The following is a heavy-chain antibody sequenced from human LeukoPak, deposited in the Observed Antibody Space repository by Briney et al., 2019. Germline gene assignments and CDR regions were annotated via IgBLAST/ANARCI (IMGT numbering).Heavy chain of an antibody. V-gene: IGHV4-59*08. J-gene: IGHJ6*02. CDR3: ARRGAARRYDGMDV. Sequence: PSETLSLTCTVSGGSLTSYFWSWIRQPPGKGLEWIAYINYSGSTIYNPSLKSRVTISLDTSKNQFSLKLSSMTDADTAVYYCARRGAARRYDGMDVWGQGTTVTVSS. D-gene: IGHD6-6*01. CDR1: GGSLTSYF. CDR2: INYSGST.